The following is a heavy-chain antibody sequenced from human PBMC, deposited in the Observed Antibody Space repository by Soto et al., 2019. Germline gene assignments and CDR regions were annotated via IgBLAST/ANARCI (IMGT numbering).Heavy chain of an antibody. CDR2: IYYSGST. J-gene: IGHJ5*02. CDR1: GGSISSGDYY. Sequence: QVQLQESGPGLVKPSQTLSLTCTVSGGSISSGDYYWSWIRQPPGKGLEWIGYIYYSGSTYYNPSPQSRVTLSVDTSKNPFSLKRSSVTAADTAVYYCASLVVTAHNWFDPWGQGTLVTVSS. D-gene: IGHD2-21*02. CDR3: ASLVVTAHNWFDP. V-gene: IGHV4-30-4*01.